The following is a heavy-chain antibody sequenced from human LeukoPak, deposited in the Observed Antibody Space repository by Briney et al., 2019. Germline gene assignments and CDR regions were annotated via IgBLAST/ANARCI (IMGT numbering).Heavy chain of an antibody. V-gene: IGHV3-53*01. CDR2: IYSGGTT. J-gene: IGHJ5*02. Sequence: GGSLRLSCAASGFTVSTTYMNWVRQAPGKGPEWVSVIYSGGTTYFADSVKGRFSISRDSSKNTVYLQMNSLRAEDTAVYYCAREFCSGGSCYGFDPWGQGTLVAVSS. CDR1: GFTVSTTY. CDR3: AREFCSGGSCYGFDP. D-gene: IGHD2-15*01.